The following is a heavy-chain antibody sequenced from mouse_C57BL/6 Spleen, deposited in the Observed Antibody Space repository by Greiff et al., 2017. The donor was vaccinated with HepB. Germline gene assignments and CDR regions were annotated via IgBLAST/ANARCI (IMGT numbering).Heavy chain of an antibody. CDR1: GFTFSDYG. J-gene: IGHJ2*01. CDR3: ARRRSIYYDYFDY. Sequence: EVKLMESGGGLVKPGGSLKLSCAASGFTFSDYGMHWVRQAPEKGLEWVAYISSGSSTIYYADTVKGRFTISRDNAKNTLFLQMTSLRSEDTAMYYCARRRSIYYDYFDYWGQGTTLTVSS. D-gene: IGHD2-4*01. V-gene: IGHV5-17*01. CDR2: ISSGSSTI.